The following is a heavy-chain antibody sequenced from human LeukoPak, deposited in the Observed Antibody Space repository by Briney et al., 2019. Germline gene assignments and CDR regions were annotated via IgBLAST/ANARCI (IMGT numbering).Heavy chain of an antibody. J-gene: IGHJ4*02. V-gene: IGHV3-7*03. Sequence: QSGGSLRLSCAASGFTFSSYWMTWVRQAPGKGPEWVANIKPDGSEKYYVDSVEGRFTISRDNAKNSLYLQMNSLRAEDTAVYYCARDSGYCGGGSCPGNYYFDYWGQGTQVTVSS. CDR2: IKPDGSEK. CDR3: ARDSGYCGGGSCPGNYYFDY. D-gene: IGHD2-15*01. CDR1: GFTFSSYW.